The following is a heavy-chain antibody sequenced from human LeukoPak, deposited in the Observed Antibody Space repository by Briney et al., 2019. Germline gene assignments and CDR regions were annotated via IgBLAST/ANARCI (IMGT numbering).Heavy chain of an antibody. J-gene: IGHJ6*03. CDR1: GGSIGIYY. Sequence: PSETLSLTCTVSGGSIGIYYWNWIRQPAGKGLEWIGRIFTSGIANYNPSLRSRVTMSVDTSKNQFSLNLSSVTAADTAVYYCAREISGTYYNPLGYMDVWGKGTTVTVSS. CDR2: IFTSGIA. V-gene: IGHV4-4*07. D-gene: IGHD3-10*01. CDR3: AREISGTYYNPLGYMDV.